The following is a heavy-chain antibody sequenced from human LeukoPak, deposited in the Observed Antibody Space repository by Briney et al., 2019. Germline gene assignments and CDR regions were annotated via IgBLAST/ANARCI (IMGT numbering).Heavy chain of an antibody. V-gene: IGHV3-66*01. D-gene: IGHD3-9*01. Sequence: GGSLRLSCAASGFTVSSNYMSWVRQAPGKGLEWVSVIYSGGSTYYADSVKGRFTISRDNSKNTLYLQMNSLRAEDTAVYYCASNPVRASGSYPTRYFDWYYYYYGMDVWGQGTTVTVSS. CDR3: ASNPVRASGSYPTRYFDWYYYYYGMDV. CDR1: GFTVSSNY. CDR2: IYSGGST. J-gene: IGHJ6*02.